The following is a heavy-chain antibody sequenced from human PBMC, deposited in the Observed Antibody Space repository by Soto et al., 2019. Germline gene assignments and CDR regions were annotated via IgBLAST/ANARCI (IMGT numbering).Heavy chain of an antibody. J-gene: IGHJ4*02. CDR3: AKDTGYDFWSGYYYC. Sequence: PVGSLRLSCAASGFTFSSYAMSWVRQAPGKGLEWVSAISGSGGSTYYADSVKGRFTISRDNSKNTLYLQMNSLRAEDTAVYYCAKDTGYDFWSGYYYCWGQGTLVTVSS. CDR2: ISGSGGST. CDR1: GFTFSSYA. D-gene: IGHD3-3*01. V-gene: IGHV3-23*01.